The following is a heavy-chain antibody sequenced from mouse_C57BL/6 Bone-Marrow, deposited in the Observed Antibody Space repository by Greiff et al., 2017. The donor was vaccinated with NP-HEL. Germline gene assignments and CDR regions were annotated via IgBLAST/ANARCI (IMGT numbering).Heavy chain of an antibody. D-gene: IGHD2-4*01. J-gene: IGHJ4*01. CDR3: ARSIYYDYADDPVYAMDY. CDR2: IRHKANGYTT. V-gene: IGHV7-3*01. CDR1: GFTFTDYY. Sequence: EVKLEESGGGLVQPGGSLSLSCAASGFTFTDYYMSWVRQPPGQALEWLGFIRHKANGYTTEYSASVKGRFTISRDKSQSILYLQMYALRAEDRATYYCARSIYYDYADDPVYAMDYWGQGTSVTVSA.